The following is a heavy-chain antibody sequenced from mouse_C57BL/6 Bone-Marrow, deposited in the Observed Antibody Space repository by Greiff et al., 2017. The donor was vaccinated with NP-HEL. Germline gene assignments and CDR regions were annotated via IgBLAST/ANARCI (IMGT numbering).Heavy chain of an antibody. J-gene: IGHJ2*01. CDR1: GFTFSSYA. CDR2: ISDGGSYT. CDR3: ARDPGYGNPYFDY. D-gene: IGHD2-10*02. Sequence: EVQRVESGGGLVKPGGSLKLSCAASGFTFSSYAMSWVRQTPEKRLEWVATISDGGSYTYYPDNVKGRFTISRDNAKNNLYLQMSQLKSEDTAMYYCARDPGYGNPYFDYWGQGTTLTVSS. V-gene: IGHV5-4*01.